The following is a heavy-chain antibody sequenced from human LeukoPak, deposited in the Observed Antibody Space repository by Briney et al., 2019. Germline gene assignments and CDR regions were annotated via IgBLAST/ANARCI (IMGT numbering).Heavy chain of an antibody. J-gene: IGHJ4*02. Sequence: GGSLRLSCAASGFTFSNYEMHWVRQAPGKGLEWVSYISSSSSTIYYADSVKGRFTISRDNAKNSLYLQMNSLRAEDTAVYYCARGTTLTVGYWGQGTLVTVSS. V-gene: IGHV3-48*03. CDR3: ARGTTLTVGY. CDR1: GFTFSNYE. D-gene: IGHD4-11*01. CDR2: ISSSSSTI.